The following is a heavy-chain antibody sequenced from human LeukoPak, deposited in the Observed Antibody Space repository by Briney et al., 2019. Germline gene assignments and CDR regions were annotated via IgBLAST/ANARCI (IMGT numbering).Heavy chain of an antibody. D-gene: IGHD3-16*02. CDR2: ISSNGGST. CDR1: GFTFSSYA. Sequence: PGGSLRLSCAASGFTFSSYAMHWVRQAPGKGLEYVSAISSNGGSTYYANSVKGRFTISRDNSKNTLYLQMGSLRAEDMAVYYCARDSPYYDYVWGSYRFEHYFDYWGQGTLVTVSS. V-gene: IGHV3-64*01. J-gene: IGHJ4*02. CDR3: ARDSPYYDYVWGSYRFEHYFDY.